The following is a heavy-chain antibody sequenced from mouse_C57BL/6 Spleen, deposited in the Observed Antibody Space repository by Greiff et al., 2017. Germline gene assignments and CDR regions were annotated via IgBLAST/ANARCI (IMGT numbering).Heavy chain of an antibody. CDR3: ARHEVADGNDGGLAY. CDR2: ISSGGSYT. D-gene: IGHD2-2*01. V-gene: IGHV5-6*01. J-gene: IGHJ3*01. Sequence: EVQVVESGGDLVKPGGSLKLSCAASGFTFSSYGMSWVRQTPDQRLEWVATISSGGSYTYYPDSVKGRFTISRDNAKNTLYLQMSSLKSEDTAMYYCARHEVADGNDGGLAYWGQGTLVTVSA. CDR1: GFTFSSYG.